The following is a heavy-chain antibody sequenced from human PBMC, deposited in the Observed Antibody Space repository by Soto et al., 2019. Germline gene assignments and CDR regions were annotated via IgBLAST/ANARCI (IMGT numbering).Heavy chain of an antibody. CDR1: GFTFSSYA. CDR2: VSSSSDNT. Sequence: GGSLRLSCAASGFTFSSYAMSWVRQAPGRGLEWVSAVSSSSDNTYYADSVKGRFTISRDNSKNTLYLQMNSPRAEDTAIYYCAKAGYGSDVLWWFGPWGLGTLVTVSS. CDR3: AKAGYGSDVLWWFGP. D-gene: IGHD5-12*01. J-gene: IGHJ5*02. V-gene: IGHV3-23*01.